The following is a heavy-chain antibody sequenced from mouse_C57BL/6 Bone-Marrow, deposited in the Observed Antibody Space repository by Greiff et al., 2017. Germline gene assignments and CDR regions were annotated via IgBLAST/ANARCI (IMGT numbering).Heavy chain of an antibody. CDR3: AGIYYYGSRFDY. Sequence: VQLQQPGAELVKPGASVKMSCKASGYTFTSYWITWVKQRPGQGLEWIGDIYPGSGSTNYNEKFKSKATLTVDTSSSTAYMQLSSLTSEDSAVYYCAGIYYYGSRFDYWGQGTTLTVSS. CDR2: IYPGSGST. J-gene: IGHJ2*01. D-gene: IGHD1-1*01. V-gene: IGHV1-55*01. CDR1: GYTFTSYW.